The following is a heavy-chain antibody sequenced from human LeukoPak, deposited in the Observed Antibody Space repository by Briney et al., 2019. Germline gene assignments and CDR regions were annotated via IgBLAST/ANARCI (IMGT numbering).Heavy chain of an antibody. J-gene: IGHJ6*03. CDR2: MNPNSGNT. Sequence: ASVKVSCKASGYTFTSYDINWVRQATGQGLEWMGWMNPNSGNTGYAQKFQGRVTMTRNTSISTAYMELSSLRSEDTAVYYCASPAMAFIDQGRYNYYYYMDVWGKGTTVTVSS. D-gene: IGHD5-18*01. CDR3: ASPAMAFIDQGRYNYYYYMDV. V-gene: IGHV1-8*01. CDR1: GYTFTSYD.